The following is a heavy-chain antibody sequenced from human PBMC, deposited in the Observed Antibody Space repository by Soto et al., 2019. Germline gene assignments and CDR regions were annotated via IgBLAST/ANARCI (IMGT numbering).Heavy chain of an antibody. J-gene: IGHJ4*02. Sequence: SETLSLTCTVSGGSVSSGSYYWSWIRQPPGKGLEWIGYIYYSGSTYYNPSLKSRVTISVDTSKNQFSLKLSSVTAADTAVYYCARDRARLGGHDYWGQGTLVTVSS. CDR3: ARDRARLGGHDY. D-gene: IGHD3-16*01. CDR2: IYYSGST. V-gene: IGHV4-61*01. CDR1: GGSVSSGSYY.